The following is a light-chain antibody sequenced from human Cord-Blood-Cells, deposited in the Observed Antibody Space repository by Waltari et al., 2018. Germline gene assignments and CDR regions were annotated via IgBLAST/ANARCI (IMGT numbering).Light chain of an antibody. V-gene: IGKV1-8*01. J-gene: IGKJ1*01. CDR1: QGMSSY. Sequence: AIRMTQSPSSLSPSTGDRVTSTCRASQGMSSYLAWYQQKPGKAPKLLISAASTLQSGVPSRFSGSGSGTDFTLTISCLQSKDFATYYCQQYYSYPPSFGQGTNVEI. CDR2: AAS. CDR3: QQYYSYPPS.